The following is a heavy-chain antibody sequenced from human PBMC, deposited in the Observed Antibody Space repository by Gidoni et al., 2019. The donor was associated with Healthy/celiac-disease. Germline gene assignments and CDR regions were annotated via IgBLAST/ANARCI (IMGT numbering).Heavy chain of an antibody. Sequence: QVQLQESGPGLVKPSETLSLTGTVSGGSISSYYWVWIRQPPGKGLEWIGYIYYSGSTNYNPSLKSRVTISVDTSKNQFSLKLSSVTAADTAVYYCARESSGSYFDYWGQGTLVTVSS. V-gene: IGHV4-59*01. CDR3: ARESSGSYFDY. CDR2: IYYSGST. D-gene: IGHD1-26*01. CDR1: GGSISSYY. J-gene: IGHJ4*02.